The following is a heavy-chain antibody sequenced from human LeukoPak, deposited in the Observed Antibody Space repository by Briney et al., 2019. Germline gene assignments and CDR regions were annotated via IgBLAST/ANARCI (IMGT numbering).Heavy chain of an antibody. Sequence: ASLKVSCKASVYTFTTYDINCVRQATGQGLGWMGWMNPNSGNTGYAQKFQGRVTMTRNTSISTAYMELSSLRSEDTAVYYCARGPNKSDGGNSGSARFDPWGQGTLVTVSS. J-gene: IGHJ5*02. CDR1: VYTFTTYD. D-gene: IGHD4-23*01. CDR2: MNPNSGNT. V-gene: IGHV1-8*01. CDR3: ARGPNKSDGGNSGSARFDP.